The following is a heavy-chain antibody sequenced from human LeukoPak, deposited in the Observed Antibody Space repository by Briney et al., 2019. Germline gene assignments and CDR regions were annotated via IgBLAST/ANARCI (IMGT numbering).Heavy chain of an antibody. D-gene: IGHD3-9*01. V-gene: IGHV4-59*11. J-gene: IGHJ2*01. CDR3: ARATSWDQRNFDWPHWYLDL. CDR2: IYYTGST. Sequence: SETLSLTCTVSGGSMSSHYWSWIGHPPGKGLEWIAYIYYTGSTNHNPSLKSRVTISVDTSKNQFSLKLSSVTTADTAVYYCARATSWDQRNFDWPHWYLDLWGRGTLVTVSS. CDR1: GGSMSSHY.